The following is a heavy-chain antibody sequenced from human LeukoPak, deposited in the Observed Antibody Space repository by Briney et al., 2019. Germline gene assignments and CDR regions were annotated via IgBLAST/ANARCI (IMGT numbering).Heavy chain of an antibody. CDR1: GYTFTGYY. Sequence: ASVKVSCKASGYTFTGYYMHWVRQAPGQGLEWMGWINPNSGGTNYAQKFQGRVTMTRDTSISTAYMELSRLRSDDTAVYYCATSGGQWLVQNWFDPWGQGTLVTVSS. D-gene: IGHD6-19*01. V-gene: IGHV1-2*02. J-gene: IGHJ5*02. CDR2: INPNSGGT. CDR3: ATSGGQWLVQNWFDP.